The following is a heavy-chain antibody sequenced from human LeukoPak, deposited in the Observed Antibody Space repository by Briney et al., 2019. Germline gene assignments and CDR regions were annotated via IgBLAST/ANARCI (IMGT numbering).Heavy chain of an antibody. D-gene: IGHD2/OR15-2a*01. CDR1: GFTFSHFS. Sequence: GGSLRLSCTASGFTFSHFSMNWVRLAPGKGLQWVSFISGSSKTIYYGDSVKGRFTISRDNAKDSLYLQMNGLRDEDAALYFCARDSGNYIDYWGQGTQVVVSS. CDR3: ARDSGNYIDY. V-gene: IGHV3-48*02. J-gene: IGHJ4*01. CDR2: ISGSSKTI.